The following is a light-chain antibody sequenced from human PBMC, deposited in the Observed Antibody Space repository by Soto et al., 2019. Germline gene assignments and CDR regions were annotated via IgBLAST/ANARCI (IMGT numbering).Light chain of an antibody. J-gene: IGKJ1*01. CDR3: QQYRTSPPTWT. V-gene: IGKV3-20*01. CDR1: QSVSSTY. CDR2: SSS. Sequence: ELVLTQSPGTLSLSPGDRATLSCRASQSVSSTYLAWYQQRPGQAPRLLIYSSSSRASGIPDRFSGSGSGKDFTLTISRLEPEDFAVYYCQQYRTSPPTWTFGQGTKVDIK.